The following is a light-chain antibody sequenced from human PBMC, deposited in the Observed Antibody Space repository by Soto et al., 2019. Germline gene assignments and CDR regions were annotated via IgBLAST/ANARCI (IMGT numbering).Light chain of an antibody. CDR3: QQYGSSLWP. CDR1: QIVSSN. CDR2: GAS. V-gene: IGKV3-15*01. Sequence: ERVMTPSPATLSVSPGERATLSCRASQIVSSNLAWYQQKPGQAPRLLIYGASTRATGIPARFSGSGSGTDFTITISRLEPEDFAVYYCQQYGSSLWPFGQGTKAAIK. J-gene: IGKJ1*01.